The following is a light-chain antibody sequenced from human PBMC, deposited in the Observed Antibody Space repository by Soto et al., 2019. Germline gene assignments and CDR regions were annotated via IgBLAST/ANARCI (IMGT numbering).Light chain of an antibody. J-gene: IGKJ3*01. V-gene: IGKV1-8*01. Sequence: AIRMTQSPSSFSASTGDRVTITCRASQGISSYLAWYQQKPGKAPKLLIYAASTLQSGVPSRFSVSGSGTDFTLTISGLQSEDFATYDCQQYYSYPFTFGPGTKVDIK. CDR3: QQYYSYPFT. CDR1: QGISSY. CDR2: AAS.